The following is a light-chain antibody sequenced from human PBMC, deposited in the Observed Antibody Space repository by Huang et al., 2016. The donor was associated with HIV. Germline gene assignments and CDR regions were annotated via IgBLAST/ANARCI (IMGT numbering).Light chain of an antibody. Sequence: EIIMTQSPATLSLSPGEGASLSCRANKSVATNLAWYLHRPGQLPRIIIFGASTRASGLPGRFSGSGCGTQFTLSVSGLQSEDCAVYYCQQYHNWPYTFGRGTKLEI. CDR3: QQYHNWPYT. J-gene: IGKJ2*01. V-gene: IGKV3-15*01. CDR2: GAS. CDR1: KSVATN.